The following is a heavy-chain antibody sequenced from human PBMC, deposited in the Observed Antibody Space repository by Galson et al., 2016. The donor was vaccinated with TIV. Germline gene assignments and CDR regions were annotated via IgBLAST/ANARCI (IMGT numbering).Heavy chain of an antibody. CDR1: GFTFSAST. Sequence: SLRLSCAASGFTFSASTMHWVRQASGKGLEWVARVRTKPNNYATAYAASVEGRFTISRDDSKNTAYLQMNSLITADTAVYYCTKSEDFVVFHHWGQGTLVTFAS. D-gene: IGHD2-15*01. CDR3: TKSEDFVVFHH. CDR2: VRTKPNNYAT. V-gene: IGHV3-73*01. J-gene: IGHJ4*02.